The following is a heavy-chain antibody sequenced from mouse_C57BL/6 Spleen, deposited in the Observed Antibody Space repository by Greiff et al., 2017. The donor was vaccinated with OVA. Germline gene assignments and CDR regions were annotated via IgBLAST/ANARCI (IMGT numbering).Heavy chain of an antibody. D-gene: IGHD1-1*01. J-gene: IGHJ4*01. CDR3: AREDYYGSSYYAMDY. Sequence: EVKLMESGPELVKPGASVKISCKASGYSFTDYNMHWVKQSPGQSLEWIGVINPNSGTTSYNQKFKGKATLTVDQSSSTAYLQLNSLTSEDSAVYYSAREDYYGSSYYAMDYWGQGTSVTVSS. CDR2: INPNSGTT. V-gene: IGHV1-39*01. CDR1: GYSFTDYN.